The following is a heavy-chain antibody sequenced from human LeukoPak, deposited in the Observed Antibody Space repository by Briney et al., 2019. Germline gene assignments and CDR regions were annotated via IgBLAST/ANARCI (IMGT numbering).Heavy chain of an antibody. D-gene: IGHD3-16*01. CDR3: ARDKPRGSYDGSIFDS. J-gene: IGHJ4*02. CDR2: ISYDGGEI. Sequence: GGSLRLSCEVSGFTFSSHWMSWVRQAPGKGLELVAIISYDGGEIYYVDSVKGRFTLSRDNAKSSVYLQMNSLRAEDAAVYYCARDKPRGSYDGSIFDSWGQGTLVTVSS. CDR1: GFTFSSHW. V-gene: IGHV3-7*01.